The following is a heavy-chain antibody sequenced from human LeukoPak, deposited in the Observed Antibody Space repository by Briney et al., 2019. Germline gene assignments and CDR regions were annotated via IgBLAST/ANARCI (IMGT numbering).Heavy chain of an antibody. CDR2: INVDSGDA. CDR1: GWTYTGCF. V-gene: IGHV1-2*02. Sequence: ASVNVTFKSTGWTYTGCFRHELRQAPGQGLEWMGWINVDSGDANYAQKFQGRVTMTRDTSISTAYMDLSRLESDDTAVYYCSPQGGSASLHFDYWGQGTLVTVSS. D-gene: IGHD3-16*01. CDR3: SPQGGSASLHFDY. J-gene: IGHJ4*02.